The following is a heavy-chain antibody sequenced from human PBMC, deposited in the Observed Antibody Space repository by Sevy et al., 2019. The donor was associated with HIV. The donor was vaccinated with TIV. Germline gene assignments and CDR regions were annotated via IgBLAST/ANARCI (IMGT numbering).Heavy chain of an antibody. CDR1: GFTFSNAW. V-gene: IGHV3-15*01. CDR2: IKSKTDGGTT. Sequence: GGSLRLSCAASGFTFSNAWMSWVRQAPGKGLEWVGRIKSKTDGGTTDYAAPVKGRFTISRDDSKNTLYLQMNSLKTEDTAVYYCTRNYYGSGSYYNYYFDYWGQGTLVTVSS. J-gene: IGHJ4*02. CDR3: TRNYYGSGSYYNYYFDY. D-gene: IGHD3-10*01.